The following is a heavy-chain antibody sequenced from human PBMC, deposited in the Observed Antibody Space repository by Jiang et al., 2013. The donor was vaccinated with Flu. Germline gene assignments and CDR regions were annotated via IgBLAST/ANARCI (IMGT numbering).Heavy chain of an antibody. Sequence: GREVKKPGAVSEGSCKASGYTFTSYYMHWVRQAPGQGLEWMGIINPSGGSTSYAQKFQGRVTMTRDTSTSTVYMELSSLRSEDTAVYYCARDGVMGLSSWSLLGWFDPWGQGTLVTVSS. CDR3: ARDGVMGLSSWSLLGWFDP. J-gene: IGHJ5*02. CDR1: GYTFTSYY. CDR2: INPSGGST. D-gene: IGHD6-13*01. V-gene: IGHV1-46*01.